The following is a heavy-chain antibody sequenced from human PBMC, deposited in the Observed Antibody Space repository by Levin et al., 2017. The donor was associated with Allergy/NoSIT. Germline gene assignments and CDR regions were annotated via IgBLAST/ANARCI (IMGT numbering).Heavy chain of an antibody. D-gene: IGHD1-26*01. CDR2: IRSKANSYAT. Sequence: GESLKISCAASGFTFSGSAMHWVRQASGKGLEWVGRIRSKANSYATAYAASVKGRFTISRDDSKNTAYLQMNSLKTEDTAVYYCTRPVGGSGHYWGQGTLVTVSS. V-gene: IGHV3-73*01. CDR3: TRPVGGSGHY. CDR1: GFTFSGSA. J-gene: IGHJ4*02.